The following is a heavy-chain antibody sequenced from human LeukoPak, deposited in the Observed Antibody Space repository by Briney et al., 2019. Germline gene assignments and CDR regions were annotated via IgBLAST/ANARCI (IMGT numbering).Heavy chain of an antibody. CDR2: IWYDGSNK. CDR1: GFTFSSYG. J-gene: IGHJ4*02. CDR3: ARDKEENYFDY. V-gene: IGHV3-33*08. Sequence: GRSLRLSCAASGFTFSSYGMHWVRQAPGKGLEWVAVIWYDGSNKYYADSVKGRFTISRDNSKNTLYLQMNSLRAEDTAVYYCARDKEENYFDYWGQGTLVTVSS.